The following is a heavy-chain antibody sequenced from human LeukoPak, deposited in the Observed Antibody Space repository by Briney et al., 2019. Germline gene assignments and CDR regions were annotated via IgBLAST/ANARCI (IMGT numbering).Heavy chain of an antibody. CDR2: ISPYNGYT. J-gene: IGHJ6*02. D-gene: IGHD3-10*01. V-gene: IGHV1-18*01. CDR1: AYTFSSYR. CDR3: ARVGGPYNYGYYYAMDV. Sequence: GASVKVSCKASAYTFSSYRVSWVRQAPGQGLEWMGWISPYNGYTNYAQKVQGRVTMTTDTSTSTAYMELRSLRSDDTAVYYCARVGGPYNYGYYYAMDVWGQGTTVTVSS.